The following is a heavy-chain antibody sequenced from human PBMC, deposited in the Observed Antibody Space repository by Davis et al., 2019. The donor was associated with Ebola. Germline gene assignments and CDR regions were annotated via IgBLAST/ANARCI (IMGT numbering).Heavy chain of an antibody. Sequence: PGGSLRLSCAASGFTFSDYWMHWVRQAPGKGLVWVSRINYEGSRIAYADSVKGRFTISRDNSNNTMYLQMNILRDEDTAVYYCAKTYDSSGFYGAFDYWGQGVLVTVST. V-gene: IGHV3-74*03. CDR3: AKTYDSSGFYGAFDY. CDR2: INYEGSRI. J-gene: IGHJ4*02. D-gene: IGHD3-22*01. CDR1: GFTFSDYW.